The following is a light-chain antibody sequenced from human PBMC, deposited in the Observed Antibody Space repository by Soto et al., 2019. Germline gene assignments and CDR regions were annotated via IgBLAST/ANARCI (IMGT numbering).Light chain of an antibody. CDR2: VVS. CDR1: SSDVGGYNY. Sequence: QSALTQPASVSGSPGQSIAISCTGTSSDVGGYNYVSWHQQHPGKAPKVLISVVSNRPSGVSNRFSGSKSGNTASLTISGLQAEDEADYYCSSSRSGCPFVFGTGTKVTV. V-gene: IGLV2-14*01. CDR3: SSSRSGCPFV. J-gene: IGLJ1*01.